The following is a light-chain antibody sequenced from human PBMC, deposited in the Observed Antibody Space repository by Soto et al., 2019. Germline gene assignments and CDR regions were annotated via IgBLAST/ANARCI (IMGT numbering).Light chain of an antibody. J-gene: IGKJ1*01. CDR1: QSLSNSY. Sequence: EILLTQSPGTLSLSPGERATLSCRASQSLSNSYLAWYQQKPGQAPRLLIYGASNRATGIPDRFSGSGSGTDFALTISRLEPEDFAVYYWQQYRTFGQGNKVEIK. V-gene: IGKV3-20*01. CDR2: GAS. CDR3: QQYRT.